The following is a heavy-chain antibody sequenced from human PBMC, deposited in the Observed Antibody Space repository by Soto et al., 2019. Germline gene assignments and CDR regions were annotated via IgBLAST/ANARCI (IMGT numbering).Heavy chain of an antibody. CDR1: GGSIRNGDYY. V-gene: IGHV4-30-4*01. J-gene: IGHJ4*02. CDR3: ITVNLVGAAYYFDY. CDR2: VYYSGTT. Sequence: SETLSLTCTVSGGSIRNGDYYWGWIRQPPGKGLEWIGYVYYSGTTYSHPSLNSRVSISVDTSENQFSLRLTSVTAADTAVYYCITVNLVGAAYYFDYWGPGTLVTVSS. D-gene: IGHD1-26*01.